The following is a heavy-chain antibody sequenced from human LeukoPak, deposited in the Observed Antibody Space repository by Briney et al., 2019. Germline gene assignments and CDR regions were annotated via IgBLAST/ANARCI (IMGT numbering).Heavy chain of an antibody. CDR2: ISSSGSTI. J-gene: IGHJ4*02. Sequence: GGSLRLSCAASGFTFSSYEMNWVRQAPGKGLEWVSYISSSGSTIYYADSVKGRFTISRDNSKNTLYLQMNSLRAEDTAVYYCAKEGYYYDSSGHSYLDYWGQGTLVTVSS. D-gene: IGHD3-22*01. CDR3: AKEGYYYDSSGHSYLDY. V-gene: IGHV3-48*03. CDR1: GFTFSSYE.